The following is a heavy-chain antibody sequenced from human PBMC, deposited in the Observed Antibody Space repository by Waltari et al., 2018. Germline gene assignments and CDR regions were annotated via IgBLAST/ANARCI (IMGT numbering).Heavy chain of an antibody. Sequence: EVQLLESGGDLVQPGGSLRLSCAASGFTFSSHAMSWVRQAPGKGLEGVSAISGSGTDTYYADSVKGRFTISRDNSKNTLYLQMTSLRVEDTAVYYCGKGDLGGSWYYWFDPRGQGALVTVSS. CDR1: GFTFSSHA. V-gene: IGHV3-23*01. D-gene: IGHD6-13*01. CDR2: ISGSGTDT. J-gene: IGHJ5*02. CDR3: GKGDLGGSWYYWFDP.